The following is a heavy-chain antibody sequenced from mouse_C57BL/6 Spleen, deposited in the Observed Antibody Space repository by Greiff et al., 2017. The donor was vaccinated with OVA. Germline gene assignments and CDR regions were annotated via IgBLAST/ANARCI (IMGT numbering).Heavy chain of an antibody. CDR3: ARGGVRPPYYFDY. V-gene: IGHV1-54*01. CDR1: GYAFTNYL. CDR2: INPGSGGT. D-gene: IGHD2-14*01. Sequence: VQLQQSGAELVRPGTSVKVSCKASGYAFTNYLIEWVKQRPGQGLEWIGVINPGSGGTNYNEKFKGKATLTADKSSSTAYMQLSSLTSEDSAVYFCARGGVRPPYYFDYWGQGTTLTVSS. J-gene: IGHJ2*01.